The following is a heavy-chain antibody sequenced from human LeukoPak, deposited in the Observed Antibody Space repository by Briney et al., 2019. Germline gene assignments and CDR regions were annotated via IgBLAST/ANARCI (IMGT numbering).Heavy chain of an antibody. J-gene: IGHJ3*02. Sequence: SETLSLTCTVSGGSISSYYWSWIRQPAGKGLEWIGYIYYTGSTNYNPSLKSRVAISVDTSKNQFSLNLTSVTAADTAVYYCAREGTTRAFDIWGQGTMVTVSS. CDR2: IYYTGST. V-gene: IGHV4-59*12. D-gene: IGHD4-11*01. CDR3: AREGTTRAFDI. CDR1: GGSISSYY.